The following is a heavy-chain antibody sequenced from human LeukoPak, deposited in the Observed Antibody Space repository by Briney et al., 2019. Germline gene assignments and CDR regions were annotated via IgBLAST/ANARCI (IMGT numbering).Heavy chain of an antibody. J-gene: IGHJ4*02. CDR3: AKCPQLWPYYFDY. V-gene: IGHV3-23*01. Sequence: PGGSLRLSCAASGFTFSSYALSWVRQAPGKGLEWVSAISGSGSSTYYADSVKGRFTISRDNSKNTLYLQMNSLRAEDTAVYYCAKCPQLWPYYFDYWGQGTLVTVSS. CDR1: GFTFSSYA. D-gene: IGHD5-18*01. CDR2: ISGSGSST.